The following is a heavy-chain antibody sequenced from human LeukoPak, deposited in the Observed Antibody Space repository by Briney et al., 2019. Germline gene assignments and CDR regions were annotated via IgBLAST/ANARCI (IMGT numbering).Heavy chain of an antibody. Sequence: PSETLSLTCTVSGGSISSYYWSWIRQPPGKGLEWIGYIYTSGSTSYNPSLKSRVTISVDTSKNQFSLKLSSVTAADTAVYYCASTEISGYYLRWGQGTLVTVSS. J-gene: IGHJ4*02. D-gene: IGHD3-22*01. CDR1: GGSISSYY. V-gene: IGHV4-4*09. CDR2: IYTSGST. CDR3: ASTEISGYYLR.